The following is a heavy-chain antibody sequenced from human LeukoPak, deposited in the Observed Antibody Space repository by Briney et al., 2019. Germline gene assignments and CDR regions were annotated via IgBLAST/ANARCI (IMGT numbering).Heavy chain of an antibody. D-gene: IGHD5-24*01. V-gene: IGHV4-59*01. CDR3: ATTRDVYNFDY. CDR1: GGSISSYY. Sequence: SETLSLTCTVSGGSISSYYWSWIRQPPGKGLEWIGYIYYSGSTNYNPSLKSRVAISVDTSKNQFSLKLSSVTAADTAVYYCATTRDVYNFDYWGQGTLVTVSS. J-gene: IGHJ4*02. CDR2: IYYSGST.